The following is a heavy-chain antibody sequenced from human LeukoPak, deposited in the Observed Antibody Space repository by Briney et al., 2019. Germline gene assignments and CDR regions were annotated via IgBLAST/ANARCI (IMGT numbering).Heavy chain of an antibody. CDR2: INSNGGST. CDR3: VKGTGTKYYYYGMDV. CDR1: GFAFSNYA. Sequence: GGSLRLSCSASGFAFSNYATHWVRQAPGKGLEYVAGINSNGGSTYYADSVKGRFTMSGDNSKNTLYLQMSSLRAEDMAVYYCVKGTGTKYYYYGMDVWGQGTTVTVSS. J-gene: IGHJ6*02. V-gene: IGHV3-64D*06. D-gene: IGHD3/OR15-3a*01.